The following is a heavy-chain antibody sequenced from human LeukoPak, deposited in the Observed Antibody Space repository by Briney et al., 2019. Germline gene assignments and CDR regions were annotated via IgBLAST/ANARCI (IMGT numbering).Heavy chain of an antibody. D-gene: IGHD3-10*01. Sequence: PGESLKISCKGSGYSFTTYWIGWVRQMPGKGLEWMGIIYPGDSDTRYSPSFQGQVTISVDKSISTAYLQWSSLKASDTAMYYCARFSTVRGNWFDPWGQGTLVTVSS. J-gene: IGHJ5*02. CDR1: GYSFTTYW. V-gene: IGHV5-51*01. CDR2: IYPGDSDT. CDR3: ARFSTVRGNWFDP.